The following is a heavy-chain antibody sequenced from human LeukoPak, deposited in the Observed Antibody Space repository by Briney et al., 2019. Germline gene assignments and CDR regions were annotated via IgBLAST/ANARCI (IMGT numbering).Heavy chain of an antibody. CDR2: IYYSGST. CDR3: ASQANFYDSSGYFRP. D-gene: IGHD3-22*01. Sequence: SETLSLTCTVSGDSINSGGYYWTWIRQHPGRGLEWIGYIYYSGSTYYNPSLRSRVTLSLDTSKNQLSLNLNSVTAADTAVYYCASQANFYDSSGYFRPWGQGTLVTVSS. J-gene: IGHJ1*01. V-gene: IGHV4-31*03. CDR1: GDSINSGGYY.